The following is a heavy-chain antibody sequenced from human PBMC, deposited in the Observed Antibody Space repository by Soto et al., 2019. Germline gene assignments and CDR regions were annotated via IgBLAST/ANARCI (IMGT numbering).Heavy chain of an antibody. J-gene: IGHJ4*01. Sequence: PGGSLRLSCEVSGFTFSSYEMSWVRQAPGKGLECIAYISSSGSTTDHADSVKGRFTVSRDNAKNSLYLEMNSLRVEDSGIYYCAREENYYESSGYAGRYFDCWGHVALVTVSS. CDR1: GFTFSSYE. CDR2: ISSSGSTT. V-gene: IGHV3-48*03. D-gene: IGHD3-22*01. CDR3: AREENYYESSGYAGRYFDC.